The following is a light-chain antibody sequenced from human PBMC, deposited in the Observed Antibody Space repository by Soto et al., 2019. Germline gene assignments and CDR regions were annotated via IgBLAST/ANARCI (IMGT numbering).Light chain of an antibody. CDR2: AAS. V-gene: IGKV1-39*01. CDR3: QQNYSTTWT. Sequence: DIQMTQSPSSLSPSVGARVTITCRASQDISTYLNWYQQKPGKAPKLLIYAASSLQSGVPSRFSGSGSETDCTLTISSLQPEDFATYSCQQNYSTTWTFVQGTTVAIK. CDR1: QDISTY. J-gene: IGKJ1*01.